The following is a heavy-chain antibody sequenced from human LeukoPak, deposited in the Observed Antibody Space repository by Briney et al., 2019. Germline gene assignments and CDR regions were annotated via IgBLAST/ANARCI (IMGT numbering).Heavy chain of an antibody. D-gene: IGHD3-22*01. CDR3: ARGSYYYDSSGYLDY. Sequence: GGSLRLSCAASGFTFSSYGMHWVRQAPGKGLEWAAVIWYDGSNKYYADSVKGRFTISRDNSKNTLYLQMNSLRAEDTAVYYCARGSYYYDSSGYLDYWGQGTLVTVSS. V-gene: IGHV3-33*01. CDR1: GFTFSSYG. CDR2: IWYDGSNK. J-gene: IGHJ4*02.